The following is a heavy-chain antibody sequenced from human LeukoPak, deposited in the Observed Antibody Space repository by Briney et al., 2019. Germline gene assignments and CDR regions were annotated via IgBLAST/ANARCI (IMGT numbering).Heavy chain of an antibody. Sequence: GGSLRLSCTASGFTFGDYAMSWFRQAPGKGLEWVGFIRSKAYGGTTEYAASVKGRFTISRDDSKSIAYLQMNSLKTEDTAVYYCTRDSRFGSGWSTYDYWGQGTLVTVSS. CDR2: IRSKAYGGTT. CDR1: GFTFGDYA. CDR3: TRDSRFGSGWSTYDY. V-gene: IGHV3-49*03. J-gene: IGHJ4*02. D-gene: IGHD6-19*01.